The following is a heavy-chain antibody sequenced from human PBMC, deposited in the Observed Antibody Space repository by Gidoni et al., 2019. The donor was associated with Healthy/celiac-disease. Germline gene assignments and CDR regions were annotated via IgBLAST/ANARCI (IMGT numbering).Heavy chain of an antibody. CDR1: GFTFSGAA. CDR3: TSPIVVVPADAFDI. J-gene: IGHJ3*02. V-gene: IGHV3-73*02. Sequence: EVQLVESGGGLVQPGGSLKLSCAASGFTFSGAAMHWVRQASGEGLESVGRIRSKANSYATAYAASVKGRFTISRDDSKNTAYLQMNSLKTEDTAVYYCTSPIVVVPADAFDIWGQGTMVTASS. CDR2: IRSKANSYAT. D-gene: IGHD2-2*01.